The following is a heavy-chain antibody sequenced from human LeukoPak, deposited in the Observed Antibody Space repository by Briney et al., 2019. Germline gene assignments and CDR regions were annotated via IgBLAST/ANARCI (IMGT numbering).Heavy chain of an antibody. J-gene: IGHJ6*03. V-gene: IGHV4-59*01. D-gene: IGHD6-25*01. CDR2: IYYSGST. Sequence: SETLSLTCTVSGGSISSYYWSWIRQPPGKGLEWIGYIYYSGSTNYNPSLKSRVTISVDTSKNQFSLELSSLTAAGTAVYYCASTSRGNGYGNYYYYMDVWGKGTTVTVSS. CDR3: ASTSRGNGYGNYYYYMDV. CDR1: GGSISSYY.